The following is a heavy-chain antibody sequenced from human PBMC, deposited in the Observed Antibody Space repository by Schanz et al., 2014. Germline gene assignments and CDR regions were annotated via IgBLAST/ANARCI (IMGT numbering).Heavy chain of an antibody. D-gene: IGHD3-10*01. V-gene: IGHV3-15*01. CDR3: TADLWFGAVWGVW. CDR2: IKSKTDGGTR. CDR1: GFTLNNAW. Sequence: VQLVDSGGGLVKPGGSLRLSCATSGFTLNNAWMNWVRQAPGKGLQWVARIKSKTDGGTRDYAAPVKGRFTISTDDSKSTVYLQRNSLQPEDQAVYSCTADLWFGAVWGVWWGQGTLVTVSS. J-gene: IGHJ4*02.